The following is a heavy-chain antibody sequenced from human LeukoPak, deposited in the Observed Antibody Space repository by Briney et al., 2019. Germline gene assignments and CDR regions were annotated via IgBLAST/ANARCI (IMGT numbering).Heavy chain of an antibody. V-gene: IGHV1-69*06. D-gene: IGHD1-20*01. CDR3: ARKKGGDIYNWNEPDSWFDP. CDR1: GGTFTNYA. J-gene: IGHJ5*02. Sequence: SVKVSCKTSGGTFTNYAFCWVRQAPGQGLEWMGGIIPVFNAANYAQRFQGRVTITAGKSTNTVYMELSTLRFEDTAIYYCARKKGGDIYNWNEPDSWFDPWGQGTLVTVSS. CDR2: IIPVFNAA.